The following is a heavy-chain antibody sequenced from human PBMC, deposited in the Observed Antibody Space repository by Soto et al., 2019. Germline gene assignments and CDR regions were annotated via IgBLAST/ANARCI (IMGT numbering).Heavy chain of an antibody. Sequence: QVQLVQSGAEVKKPGSSVKVSCKASGGTFSSYAISWVRQAPGQGLEWMGGIIPIFGTANYAQKFQGRVTITADESTSTXXMXLXXLRSEDTAVYYCARGPAYCGGDCYSFDYYYYGMDVWGQGTTGTVSS. V-gene: IGHV1-69*12. CDR1: GGTFSSYA. CDR2: IIPIFGTA. D-gene: IGHD2-21*02. CDR3: ARGPAYCGGDCYSFDYYYYGMDV. J-gene: IGHJ6*02.